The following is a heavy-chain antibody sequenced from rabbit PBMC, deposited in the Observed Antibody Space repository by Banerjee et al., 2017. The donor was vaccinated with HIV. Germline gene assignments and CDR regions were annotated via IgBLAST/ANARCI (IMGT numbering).Heavy chain of an antibody. V-gene: IGHV1S40*01. J-gene: IGHJ2*01. Sequence: QSLEESGGDLVKPGASLTLTCTASGFSFSSSYYMCWVRQAPGKGLEWIACIDAGSSGSTYYASWAKGRFTISKTSSTTVTLQMTSLTAADTATYFCARTNYGGYGGAFDPWGPGTLVTVS. CDR3: ARTNYGGYGGAFDP. D-gene: IGHD2-1*01. CDR2: IDAGSSGST. CDR1: GFSFSSSYY.